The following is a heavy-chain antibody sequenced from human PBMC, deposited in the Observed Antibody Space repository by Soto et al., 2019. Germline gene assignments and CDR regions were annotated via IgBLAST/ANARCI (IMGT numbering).Heavy chain of an antibody. CDR2: ISYDGSNK. J-gene: IGHJ4*02. V-gene: IGHV3-30-3*01. CDR3: ARDQDTYSDIWSGYPPIDY. Sequence: QVQLVESGGGVVQPGRSLRLSCAASGFTFSSYAMHWVRQAPGKGLEWVAVISYDGSNKYYADSVKGRFTISRDNSKNTLYLQMNSLRAEDTAVYYCARDQDTYSDIWSGYPPIDYWGQGTLVTVSS. CDR1: GFTFSSYA. D-gene: IGHD3-3*01.